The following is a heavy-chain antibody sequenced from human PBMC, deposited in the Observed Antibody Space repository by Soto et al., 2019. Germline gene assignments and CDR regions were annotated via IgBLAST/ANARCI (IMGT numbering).Heavy chain of an antibody. J-gene: IGHJ6*02. V-gene: IGHV3-30-3*01. CDR1: GFTFSSYA. Sequence: GGSLRLSCAASGFTFSSYAMHWVRQAPGKGLEWVAVISYDGSNKYYADSVKGRFTISRDNSKNTLYLQMNSLRAEDTAVYYCARYGGAILQNYYYGMDVWGQGTTVTVSS. D-gene: IGHD1-26*01. CDR2: ISYDGSNK. CDR3: ARYGGAILQNYYYGMDV.